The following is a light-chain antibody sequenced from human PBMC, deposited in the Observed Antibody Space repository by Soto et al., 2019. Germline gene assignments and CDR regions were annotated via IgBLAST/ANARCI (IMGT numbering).Light chain of an antibody. V-gene: IGKV4-1*01. CDR2: WAS. J-gene: IGKJ2*01. CDR1: QRVLYSSNHKHY. CDR3: QQYESTPPT. Sequence: DIVMTQSPDSLAVSLGERATIHCKSSQRVLYSSNHKHYLAWYQQRPGQPPKLLIYWASTRESGVPDRFSGSGSGTDFTLTITSLQAEDVAVYYCQQYESTPPTFGQGTKLEIK.